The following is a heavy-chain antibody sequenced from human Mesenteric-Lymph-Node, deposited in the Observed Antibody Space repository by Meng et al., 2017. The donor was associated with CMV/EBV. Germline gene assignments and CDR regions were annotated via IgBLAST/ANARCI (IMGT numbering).Heavy chain of an antibody. CDR2: IDTKSGDA. Sequence: KASGYGFTIYDIHWVRQAPGQGFEWMGWIDTKSGDATYARDFTGRFVFSLDTSVSTAYLQISSLKAEDTAVYYCARRTAAGAGWYFDLWGRGTLVTVSS. D-gene: IGHD6-13*01. V-gene: IGHV7-4-1*02. CDR3: ARRTAAGAGWYFDL. J-gene: IGHJ2*01. CDR1: GYGFTIYD.